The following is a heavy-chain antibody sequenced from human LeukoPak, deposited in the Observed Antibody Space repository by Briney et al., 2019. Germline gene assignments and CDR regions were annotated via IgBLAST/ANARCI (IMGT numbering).Heavy chain of an antibody. V-gene: IGHV3-21*01. Sequence: GGSLRLPCAASGFIFSGYGMNWVRQAPGKGLEWVSSISSSSSYIYYADSVKGRFTISRDNAKNSLYLQMNSLRAEDTAVYYCARPPANGDHYFDYWGQGTLVTVSS. CDR3: ARPPANGDHYFDY. J-gene: IGHJ4*02. CDR2: ISSSSSYI. CDR1: GFIFSGYG. D-gene: IGHD4-17*01.